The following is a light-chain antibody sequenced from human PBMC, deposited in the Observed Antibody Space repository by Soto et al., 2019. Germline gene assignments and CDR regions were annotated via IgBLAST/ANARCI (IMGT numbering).Light chain of an antibody. V-gene: IGLV2-14*01. CDR1: SSDVGGHDY. Sequence: QSALTQVASVSGSPGQSITISCTATSSDVGGHDYVSWYLQHPGKAPKLLIYEAFNRPSGVSDRFSSSKSGSTASLTISGLQAEDEGDYYCSSFTSTNTWVFGGGTKVTVL. CDR3: SSFTSTNTWV. J-gene: IGLJ3*02. CDR2: EAF.